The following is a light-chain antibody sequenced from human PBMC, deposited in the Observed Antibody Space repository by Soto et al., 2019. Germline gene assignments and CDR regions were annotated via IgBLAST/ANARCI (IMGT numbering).Light chain of an antibody. CDR3: NSYTTSSTLI. CDR1: SSDVGGYNY. J-gene: IGLJ2*01. Sequence: QSVLTQPASVSGSPGQSITISCTGTSSDVGGYNYVSWYQHYPGNAPTLIIYDVNNRPSGVSTRFSGSKSGNTASLTISGLQTEDEADYYCNSYTTSSTLIFGGGTKLTVL. CDR2: DVN. V-gene: IGLV2-14*03.